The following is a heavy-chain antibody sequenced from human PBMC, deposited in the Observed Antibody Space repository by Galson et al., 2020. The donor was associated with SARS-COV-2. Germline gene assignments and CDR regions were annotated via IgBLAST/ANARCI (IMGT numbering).Heavy chain of an antibody. CDR2: TSTYKSKT. CDR3: ARDVSRGLWHMLDP. Sequence: ASVKVSCKASGYTFSHYGIIWVRQAPGQGLEWMGWTSTYKSKTNYAQNFQGRVTMTTDTSTSTVYMELTSLRSDDTAVYYCARDVSRGLWHMLDPWGQGTLVTVSS. CDR1: GYTFSHYG. J-gene: IGHJ5*02. D-gene: IGHD3-10*01. V-gene: IGHV1-18*01.